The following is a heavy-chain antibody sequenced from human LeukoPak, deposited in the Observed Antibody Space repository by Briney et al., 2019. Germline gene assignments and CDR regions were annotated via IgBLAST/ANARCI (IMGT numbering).Heavy chain of an antibody. J-gene: IGHJ4*02. V-gene: IGHV3-23*01. CDR3: AMDGSSGYYSSYFDY. CDR2: ISGGVGST. D-gene: IGHD3-22*01. Sequence: GGSLRLSCAASGFTFSSYGMSWVRQAPGKGLEWVSAISGGVGSTYYADSVKGRFTISRDNSKNTLYLQMNSLRAEDTAVYYCAMDGSSGYYSSYFDYWGQGTLVTVSS. CDR1: GFTFSSYG.